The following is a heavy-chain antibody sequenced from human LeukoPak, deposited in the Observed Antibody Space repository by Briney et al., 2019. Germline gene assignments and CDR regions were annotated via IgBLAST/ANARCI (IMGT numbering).Heavy chain of an antibody. D-gene: IGHD4-17*01. CDR3: AKADYGAYRYYFGY. Sequence: GGSLRLSCAASGFTFSSYAMHWVRQIPGKGLEWVAGISWNRASIGYTDSVKGRFTISRDNAKNSLYLQMNSLRAEDTALYYCAKADYGAYRYYFGYWGQGTLVTVSS. V-gene: IGHV3-9*01. J-gene: IGHJ4*02. CDR1: GFTFSSYA. CDR2: ISWNRASI.